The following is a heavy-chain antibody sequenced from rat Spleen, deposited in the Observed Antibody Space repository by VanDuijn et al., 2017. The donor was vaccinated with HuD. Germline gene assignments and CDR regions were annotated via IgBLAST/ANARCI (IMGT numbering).Heavy chain of an antibody. J-gene: IGHJ2*01. Sequence: EVQLVESGGGLVQPGRSLKLSCVASGFTFNNYWMTWIRQAPGKGLEWVASITYDGGTTYYRDSVKGRFTISRDNAKSTLYLQMDSLRSEDTATYYCARHGALQWWSYWGQGVMVTVSS. CDR1: GFTFNNYW. CDR2: ITYDGGTT. D-gene: IGHD1-1*01. V-gene: IGHV5-31*01. CDR3: ARHGALQWWSY.